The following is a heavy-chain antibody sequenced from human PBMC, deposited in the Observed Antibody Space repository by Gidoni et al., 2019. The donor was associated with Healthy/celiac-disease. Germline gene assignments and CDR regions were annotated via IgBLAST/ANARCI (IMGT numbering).Heavy chain of an antibody. D-gene: IGHD1-26*01. CDR1: GFTFSSYA. CDR3: AKATSIVGATRMRGRTGGYFDY. J-gene: IGHJ4*02. Sequence: EVQLLESGGGLVQPGGSLRLSCAASGFTFSSYAMSWVRQAPGKGLEWVSAISGSGGSTYYADSVKGRFTISRDNSKNTLYLQMNSLRAEDTAVYYCAKATSIVGATRMRGRTGGYFDYWGQGTLVTVSS. V-gene: IGHV3-23*01. CDR2: ISGSGGST.